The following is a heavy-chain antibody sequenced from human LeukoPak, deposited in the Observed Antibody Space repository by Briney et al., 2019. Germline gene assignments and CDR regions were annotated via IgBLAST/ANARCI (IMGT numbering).Heavy chain of an antibody. CDR1: GDSIRSYY. D-gene: IGHD2-2*01. CDR2: IYYSGST. Sequence: SETLSLTCTVSGDSIRSYYWSWIRQPPGKGLEWIGHIYYSGSTNYNPSLKSRVTISLDTSKNQFSLKLSSVTAADTAVYYCASGVVVPAAFMDVWGKGTTVTVSS. V-gene: IGHV4-59*01. J-gene: IGHJ6*03. CDR3: ASGVVVPAAFMDV.